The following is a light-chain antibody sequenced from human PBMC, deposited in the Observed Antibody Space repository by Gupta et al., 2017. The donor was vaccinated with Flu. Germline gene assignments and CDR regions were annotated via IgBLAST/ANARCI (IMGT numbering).Light chain of an antibody. V-gene: IGKV1-12*01. CDR2: AAS. CDR3: QQSNRFPPLT. Sequence: DRVTITCRASQGISTWLAWYQQRPRKAPNRLIYAASTLQSGVPSRFSGSGSGTDFTLTISSLQPEDFATYYCQQSNRFPPLTFGGGTRVEI. CDR1: QGISTW. J-gene: IGKJ4*01.